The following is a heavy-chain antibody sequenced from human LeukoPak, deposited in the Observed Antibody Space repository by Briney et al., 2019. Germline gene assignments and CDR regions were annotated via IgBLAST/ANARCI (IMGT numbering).Heavy chain of an antibody. CDR3: ARAWSSSRSGGAFDI. CDR2: IYTSGST. CDR1: GGSISSYY. Sequence: SETLSLTCTVSGGSISSYYSSWIRQPAGKGLEWIGRIYTSGSTTYNASLTSRVTMTVGTSKNQFSLKLSSVTAADTAVYYCARAWSSSRSGGAFDIWGQGTMVTVSS. J-gene: IGHJ3*02. D-gene: IGHD6-13*01. V-gene: IGHV4-4*07.